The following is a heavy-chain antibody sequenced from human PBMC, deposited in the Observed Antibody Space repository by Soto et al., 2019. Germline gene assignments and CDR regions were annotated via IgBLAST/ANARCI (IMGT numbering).Heavy chain of an antibody. V-gene: IGHV3-53*01. CDR1: GFTVSSNY. CDR2: IYSGGST. CDR3: ARAGQLVAFDI. Sequence: GGSLRLSCAASGFTVSSNYMSWVRQAPGKGLEWVSVIYSGGSTYYADSVKGRFTISRDNSKNTLYLQMNSLRAEDTAVYYCARAGQLVAFDIWGQGTMVTVSS. D-gene: IGHD6-6*01. J-gene: IGHJ3*02.